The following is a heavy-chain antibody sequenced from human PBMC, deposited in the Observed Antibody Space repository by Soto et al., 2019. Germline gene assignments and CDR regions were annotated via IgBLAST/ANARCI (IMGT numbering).Heavy chain of an antibody. CDR2: MNPKSGGA. Sequence: ASVKVSCKTSGYTFTDYYTHWVRQAPGQGLEWMGWMNPKSGGAYFAQKFQGRVTLTRDTSIGTAYIEVNSLTSDDTAVYFCTGENIENSDGLYDAFDIWGQGTTVTVSS. CDR1: GYTFTDYY. V-gene: IGHV1-2*02. D-gene: IGHD2-15*01. J-gene: IGHJ3*02. CDR3: TGENIENSDGLYDAFDI.